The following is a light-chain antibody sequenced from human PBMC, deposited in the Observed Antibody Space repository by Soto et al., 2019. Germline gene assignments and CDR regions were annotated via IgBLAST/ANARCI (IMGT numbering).Light chain of an antibody. V-gene: IGLV2-14*03. CDR2: DVS. Sequence: QSALTQPASVSGSPGQSITLSCTGTSSDVGSYNYVSWYQQHPGKAPKLMMYDVSNRPSGVSNRFSGSKSGNTASLTISGLQAEDEADYYCSSYTTRHTLVFGGGTKLTVL. CDR3: SSYTTRHTLV. J-gene: IGLJ2*01. CDR1: SSDVGSYNY.